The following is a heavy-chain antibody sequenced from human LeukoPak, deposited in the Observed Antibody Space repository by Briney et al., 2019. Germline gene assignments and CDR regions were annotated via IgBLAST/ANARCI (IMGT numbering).Heavy chain of an antibody. CDR1: GFTFSSYG. CDR2: ISNDGSNK. Sequence: PGRSLRLSCAASGFTFSSYGMHWVRQAPGKGLEWVAVISNDGSNKYYADSVKSRFTISRDNSKNTLYLQMNSLRAEDTAVYYCANKKGDYWGQGTLVTVSS. CDR3: ANKKGDY. D-gene: IGHD3-10*01. J-gene: IGHJ4*02. V-gene: IGHV3-30*18.